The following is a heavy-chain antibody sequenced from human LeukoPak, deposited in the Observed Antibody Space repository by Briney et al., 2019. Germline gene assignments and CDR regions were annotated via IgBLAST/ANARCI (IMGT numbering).Heavy chain of an antibody. CDR1: GFTFSSYA. J-gene: IGHJ4*02. Sequence: PGGSLRLSCAASGFTFSSYAMSWVRQAPGKGLEWVSAISGSGGSTFYADSVKGRFTISRDNSRNTLYLQMNSLRAEDTAVYYCAKDRSLNGAFDYWGQGTLVTVSS. D-gene: IGHD4-17*01. CDR3: AKDRSLNGAFDY. CDR2: ISGSGGST. V-gene: IGHV3-23*01.